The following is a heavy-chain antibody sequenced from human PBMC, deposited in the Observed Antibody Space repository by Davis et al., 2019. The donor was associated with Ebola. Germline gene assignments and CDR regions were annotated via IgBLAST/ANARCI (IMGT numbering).Heavy chain of an antibody. CDR2: INHSGST. V-gene: IGHV4-34*01. Sequence: MPSETLSLTCAVYGGSFSGYYWSWIRQPPGKGLEWIGEINHSGSTNYKPSLKSRVTISVDTSKNQFSLKLSSVTAADTAVYYCARADILTGYRGVGYGMDVWGQGTTVTVSS. CDR3: ARADILTGYRGVGYGMDV. D-gene: IGHD3-9*01. J-gene: IGHJ6*02. CDR1: GGSFSGYY.